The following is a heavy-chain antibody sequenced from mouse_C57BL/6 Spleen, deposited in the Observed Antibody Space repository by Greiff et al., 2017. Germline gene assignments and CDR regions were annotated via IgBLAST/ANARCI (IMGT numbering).Heavy chain of an antibody. V-gene: IGHV1-69*01. CDR3: VREYAAGFAY. D-gene: IGHD2-10*02. CDR1: GYTFTSYW. Sequence: QVQLQQPGAELVMPGASVKLSCKASGYTFTSYWMHWVKQRPGQGLEWIGEIDPSDSYTNYNQKFKGKSTLTVDKSSSTAYMQLSSLTSEDSAVYYCVREYAAGFAYWGQGTLVTVSA. CDR2: IDPSDSYT. J-gene: IGHJ3*01.